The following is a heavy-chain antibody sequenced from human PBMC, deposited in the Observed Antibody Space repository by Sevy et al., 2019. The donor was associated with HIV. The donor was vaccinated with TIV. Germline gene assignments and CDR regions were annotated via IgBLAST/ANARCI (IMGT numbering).Heavy chain of an antibody. CDR2: IIPMFRTA. J-gene: IGHJ4*02. CDR1: GRTFRNNA. D-gene: IGHD6-13*01. CDR3: ARSISWYASFDY. Sequence: AAVKVSCKASGRTFRNNAISWVGQAPGQGLQWMGGIIPMFRTANYIQEFQGRVTITADESTNTAYMELSSLRSEDTAVYYCARSISWYASFDYWGQGTQVTVSS. V-gene: IGHV1-69*13.